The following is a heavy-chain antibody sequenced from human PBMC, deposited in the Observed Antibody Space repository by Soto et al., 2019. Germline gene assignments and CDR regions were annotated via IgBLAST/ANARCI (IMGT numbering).Heavy chain of an antibody. D-gene: IGHD1-1*01. V-gene: IGHV3-30*04. CDR1: GFIFSSYA. CDR3: ARDFGTGTYRYFQP. J-gene: IGHJ1*01. Sequence: GGSLRLSCAASGFIFSSYAMHWVRQAPGRGLEWVAVITYDGSNEYYADSVKGRFTISRDNAKNTLYLQMNSLRTEDTAVYYCARDFGTGTYRYFQPWGQGTLVTVS. CDR2: ITYDGSNE.